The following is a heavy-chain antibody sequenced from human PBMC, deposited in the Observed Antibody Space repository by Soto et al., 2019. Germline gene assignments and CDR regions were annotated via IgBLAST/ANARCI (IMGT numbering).Heavy chain of an antibody. V-gene: IGHV4-39*01. J-gene: IGHJ6*02. CDR2: FYNNENP. Sequence: QLQLQESGPGLLKPSETLSLTCSVSGGSINSRSYSWGWIRQPPGKGLEWIGPFYNNENPNYNPSLKSRVNISVDTSKNQFSLRLTSVTAADTAVYYCERLAGYCSTNGCHGDYAMDVWGQGTTVTVSS. D-gene: IGHD2-2*01. CDR3: ERLAGYCSTNGCHGDYAMDV. CDR1: GGSINSRSYS.